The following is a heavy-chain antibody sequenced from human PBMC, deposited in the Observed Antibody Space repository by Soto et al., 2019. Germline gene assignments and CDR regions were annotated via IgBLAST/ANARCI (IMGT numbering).Heavy chain of an antibody. CDR1: GFTFTSSA. CDR2: IVVGSGNT. D-gene: IGHD6-19*01. V-gene: IGHV1-58*01. CDR3: AASIPAGPPPYYYYYYGMDV. J-gene: IGHJ6*02. Sequence: QMQLVQSGPEVKKPGTSVKVSCKASGFTFTSSAVQWVRQARGQRLEWIGWIVVGSGNTNYAQKFQERVTNTRDMSTSTADMALSSLRSEDTAVYYCAASIPAGPPPYYYYYYGMDVWGQGTTVTVSS.